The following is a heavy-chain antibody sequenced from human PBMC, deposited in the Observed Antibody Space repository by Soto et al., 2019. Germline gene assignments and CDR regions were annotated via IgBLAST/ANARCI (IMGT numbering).Heavy chain of an antibody. CDR1: GGSFSSYY. CDR2: ITHRGST. CDR3: ARGTKQLAREQQPLDP. Sequence: SETLSLTCAVSGGSFSSYYWTWIRQPPEKGLEWIGEITHRGSTNYNPSLQSRVTMSVDTSKNQFSLKVTSVTAADTAVYFCARGTKQLAREQQPLDPSGPGTLVTVYS. D-gene: IGHD6-13*01. V-gene: IGHV4-34*01. J-gene: IGHJ5*02.